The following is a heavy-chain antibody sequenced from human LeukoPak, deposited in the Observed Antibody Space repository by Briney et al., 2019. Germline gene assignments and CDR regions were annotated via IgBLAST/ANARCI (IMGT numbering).Heavy chain of an antibody. D-gene: IGHD6-19*01. CDR1: GFTFDDYG. V-gene: IGHV3-20*01. J-gene: IGHJ4*02. Sequence: GGSLRLSCAASGFTFDDYGMSWVRQAPGKGLEWVSGINWNGGSTGYADSVKGRFTISRDNAKNSLYLQTNSLRAEDTALYHCARGGSSGPFDYWGQGTLVTVSS. CDR3: ARGGSSGPFDY. CDR2: INWNGGST.